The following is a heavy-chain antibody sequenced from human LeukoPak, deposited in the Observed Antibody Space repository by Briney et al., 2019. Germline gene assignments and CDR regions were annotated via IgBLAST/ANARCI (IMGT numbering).Heavy chain of an antibody. CDR2: IYYSGST. J-gene: IGHJ4*02. V-gene: IGHV4-59*01. CDR1: GGSISSYY. Sequence: PSETLSLTCTVSGGSISSYYWSWIRQPPGKGLEWIGYIYYSGSTTYSPSLKSRVTISIDTSKNQFSLNPKSVTAADTAVYFCARGKYYGDSDYWGQGTLVTVSS. CDR3: ARGKYYGDSDY. D-gene: IGHD3-3*01.